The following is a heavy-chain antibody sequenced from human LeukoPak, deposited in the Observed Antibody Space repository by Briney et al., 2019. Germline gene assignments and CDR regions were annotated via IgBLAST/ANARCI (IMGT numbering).Heavy chain of an antibody. D-gene: IGHD3-3*01. Sequence: ASVKVSCKASGYTFTDSFMHWVRQAPGQGLEWMGWINPNSGGTNSALKFQGRVTMTRNTSISTAYMELSRLRSDDTAVYYCARRPSSGSSFDYWGQGTLVTVSS. V-gene: IGHV1-2*02. CDR1: GYTFTDSF. CDR3: ARRPSSGSSFDY. J-gene: IGHJ4*02. CDR2: INPNSGGT.